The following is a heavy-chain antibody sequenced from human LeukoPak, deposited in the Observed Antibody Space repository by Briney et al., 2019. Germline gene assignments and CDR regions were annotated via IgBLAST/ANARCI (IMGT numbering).Heavy chain of an antibody. D-gene: IGHD3-22*01. CDR1: GFIFSIYG. J-gene: IGHJ3*02. CDR2: IRSDGSDK. CDR3: ARDLRAGYYYDSSGHRDAFDI. V-gene: IGHV3-30*02. Sequence: GGSLRLSCAASGFIFSIYGMHWVRQAPGKGLEWVAFIRSDGSDKYYADSVKGRFTISRDNAKNSLYLQMNSLRAEDTAVYYCARDLRAGYYYDSSGHRDAFDIWGQGTMVTVSS.